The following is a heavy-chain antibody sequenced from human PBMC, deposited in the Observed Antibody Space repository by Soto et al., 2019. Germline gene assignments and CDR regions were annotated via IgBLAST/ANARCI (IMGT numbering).Heavy chain of an antibody. Sequence: EVQLVESGGGLVQPGGSLRLSCAASGFTFSSYSMNWVRQAPGKGLEWVSYISSSSSTIYYADSVKGRFTISRDNAKNSLYLQNDSLRDEDTAVYYCARGPPNYYDSSGYSIGWFDPWGQGTLVTVSS. D-gene: IGHD3-22*01. J-gene: IGHJ5*02. CDR1: GFTFSSYS. V-gene: IGHV3-48*02. CDR2: ISSSSSTI. CDR3: ARGPPNYYDSSGYSIGWFDP.